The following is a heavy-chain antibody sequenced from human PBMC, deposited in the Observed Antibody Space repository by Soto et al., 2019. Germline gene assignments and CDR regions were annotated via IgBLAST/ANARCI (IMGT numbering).Heavy chain of an antibody. V-gene: IGHV4-30-2*01. CDR2: IFPSGTT. J-gene: IGHJ4*02. CDR3: ARSREFDY. CDR1: GGSLSDATYS. Sequence: SETLSLTCGVSGGSLSDATYSWNWIRQPPGKGLEWIGYIFPSGTTYYNPSLKSRVTISIDVSKNQFSLSLRSLTAADTAVYYCARSREFDYWSQGTLVTVSS.